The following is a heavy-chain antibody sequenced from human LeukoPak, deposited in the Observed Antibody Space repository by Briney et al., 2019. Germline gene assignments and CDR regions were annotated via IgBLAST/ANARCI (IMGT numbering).Heavy chain of an antibody. CDR3: ARHEQWPAEGFDP. D-gene: IGHD6-19*01. Sequence: ASVKVSCKASGYTFTSCDINWVRQATGQGLEWMGWMNPNSGNTGYAQKFQGRVTMTRNTSISTAYMELSSLRSEDTAVYYCARHEQWPAEGFDPWGQGTLVTVSS. CDR2: MNPNSGNT. V-gene: IGHV1-8*01. CDR1: GYTFTSCD. J-gene: IGHJ5*02.